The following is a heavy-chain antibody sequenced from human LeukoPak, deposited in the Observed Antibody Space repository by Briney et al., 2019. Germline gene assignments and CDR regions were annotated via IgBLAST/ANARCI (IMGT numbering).Heavy chain of an antibody. J-gene: IGHJ4*02. CDR2: ISAYNGNT. CDR3: ARGDPRGNPGWSWSGRIFDY. V-gene: IGHV1-18*01. CDR1: GYTFTSYG. D-gene: IGHD3-3*01. Sequence: ASVKVSCKASGYTFTSYGISWVRQAPGQGLEWMGWISAYNGNTNYAQKLQGRVTMTTDTSTSTAYMELRSLRSGDTAVYYCARGDPRGNPGWSWSGRIFDYWGQGTLVTVSS.